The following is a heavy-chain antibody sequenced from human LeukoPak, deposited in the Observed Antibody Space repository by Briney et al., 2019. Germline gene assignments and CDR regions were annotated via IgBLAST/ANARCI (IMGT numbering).Heavy chain of an antibody. CDR1: GGSITNYY. D-gene: IGHD2-8*01. Sequence: SETLSLTCTVSGGSITNYYWSWIRQPPGKGLEWIGSIYYSGSTYYNPSLKSRVTISVDTSKNQFSLKLSSVTAADTAVYYCARPFCTNGVCYLAYWGQGTLVTVSS. V-gene: IGHV4-39*01. J-gene: IGHJ4*02. CDR2: IYYSGST. CDR3: ARPFCTNGVCYLAY.